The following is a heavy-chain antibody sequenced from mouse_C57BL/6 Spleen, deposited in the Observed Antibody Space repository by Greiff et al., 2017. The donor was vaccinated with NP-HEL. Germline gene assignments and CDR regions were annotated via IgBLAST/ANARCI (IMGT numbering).Heavy chain of an antibody. CDR2: IDPENGDT. J-gene: IGHJ2*01. CDR3: TTRFFGY. V-gene: IGHV14-4*01. CDR1: GFNIKDDY. Sequence: VQLKESGAELVRPGASVKLSCTASGFNIKDDYMHWVKQRPEQGLEWIGWIDPENGDTEYASKFQGKATITADTSSNTAYLQLSSLTSEDTAVYYCTTRFFGYWGQGTTLPVSS.